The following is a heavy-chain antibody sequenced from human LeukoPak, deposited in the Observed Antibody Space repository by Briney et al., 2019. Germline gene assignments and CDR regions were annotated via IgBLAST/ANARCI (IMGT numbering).Heavy chain of an antibody. CDR2: ITTSSTYI. CDR1: GFTFSNYW. J-gene: IGHJ4*02. CDR3: ARGKYSSGWFDY. V-gene: IGHV3-21*01. D-gene: IGHD6-19*01. Sequence: GGSLRLSCAASGFTFSNYWMHWVRQAPGKGLEWVSSITTSSTYISYADSVKGRFTISRDNAKNSLYLQMNSLRAEDTAVYYCARGKYSSGWFDYWGQGTLVTVSS.